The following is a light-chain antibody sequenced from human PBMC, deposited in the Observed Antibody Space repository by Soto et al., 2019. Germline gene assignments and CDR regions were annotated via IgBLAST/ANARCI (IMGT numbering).Light chain of an antibody. V-gene: IGKV3-20*01. CDR1: QSVASN. CDR2: GAS. J-gene: IGKJ5*01. Sequence: MNKSPASLSVNQGESATLSCRASQSVASNLAWYQHNPGQAPRLLISGASRRATGIPDRFSGAGSGTDFTLTISRLEPEDFALYYCQQHAILLITFGQGGRLEIK. CDR3: QQHAILLIT.